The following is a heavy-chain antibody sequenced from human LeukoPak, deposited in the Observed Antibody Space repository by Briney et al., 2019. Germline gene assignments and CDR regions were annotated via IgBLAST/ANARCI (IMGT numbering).Heavy chain of an antibody. J-gene: IGHJ6*03. CDR2: INPNIGGT. CDR1: GYTFTSYY. V-gene: IGHV1-2*02. CDR3: ARGDYARDYYYMDV. D-gene: IGHD4-17*01. Sequence: ASVKVSCKAPGYTFTSYYMHWVRQAPGQGLEWMGWINPNIGGTNYAQKFQGRVTMTRDTSISTAYMELSRLRSDDTAVYYCARGDYARDYYYMDVWGKGTTVTVSS.